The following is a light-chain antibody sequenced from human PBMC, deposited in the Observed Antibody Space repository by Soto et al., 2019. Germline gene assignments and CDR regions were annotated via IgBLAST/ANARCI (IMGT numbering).Light chain of an antibody. CDR2: DAS. Sequence: EIVLTQSPGTLSLSPGERVTLSCRASQTVSNSYLAWYQQKRGQAPRLLIFDASTRATGIPDRFSGSGSGTDFTLTISRLEPEDFAVYYCQLYGVSPKTFGQGTNVEVK. CDR1: QTVSNSY. CDR3: QLYGVSPKT. V-gene: IGKV3-20*01. J-gene: IGKJ1*01.